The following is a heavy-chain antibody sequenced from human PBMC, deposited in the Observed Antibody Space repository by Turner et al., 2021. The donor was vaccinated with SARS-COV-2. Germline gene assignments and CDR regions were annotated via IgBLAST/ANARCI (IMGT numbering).Heavy chain of an antibody. J-gene: IGHJ4*02. CDR1: VFTFSSYS. Sequence: EVQLVEAGGGLVQPGGSLRLSCAASVFTFSSYSMNWVRQAPGKGLELVSYISSSSSTIYYADSVKGRFTISRDNAKNSLYLQMNSLRAEDTAVYYCARDLGSIAVANWGQGTLVTVSS. CDR3: ARDLGSIAVAN. D-gene: IGHD6-19*01. CDR2: ISSSSSTI. V-gene: IGHV3-48*01.